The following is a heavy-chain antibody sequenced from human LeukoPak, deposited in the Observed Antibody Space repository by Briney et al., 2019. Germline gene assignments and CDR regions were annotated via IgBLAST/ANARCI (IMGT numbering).Heavy chain of an antibody. CDR3: ARETIVLAGRGAFDV. CDR1: GFTFSDYY. D-gene: IGHD3-22*01. CDR2: VNSGSSTI. V-gene: IGHV3-11*04. J-gene: IGHJ3*01. Sequence: SGGSLRLSCAASGFTFSDYYMSWLRQAPGKALEWVSYVNSGSSTIYYAYSVEGLLTVSRDNGKSSLYLHMNSLRAEDTAMYYCARETIVLAGRGAFDVWGQGTMVTVSS.